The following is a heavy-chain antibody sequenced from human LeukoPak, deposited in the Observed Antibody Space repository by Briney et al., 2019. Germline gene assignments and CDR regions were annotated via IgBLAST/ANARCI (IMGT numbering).Heavy chain of an antibody. CDR2: INPSGGST. Sequence: ASVQLSCQASRYNFTSDYMHWVRQAPAQGLEWMGIINPSGGSTIYAQKFQGRVTMTRDMSTSTVYMELSSLRSEDTAVYYCARDGYSTSVFDYWGQGTLVTVSS. CDR1: RYNFTSDY. J-gene: IGHJ4*02. CDR3: ARDGYSTSVFDY. D-gene: IGHD6-6*01. V-gene: IGHV1-46*01.